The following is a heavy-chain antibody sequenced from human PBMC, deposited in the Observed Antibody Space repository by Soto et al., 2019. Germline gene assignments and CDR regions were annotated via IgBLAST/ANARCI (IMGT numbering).Heavy chain of an antibody. V-gene: IGHV6-1*01. CDR2: TYYRSKWYN. CDR3: ARAQDAAAGYYFDY. J-gene: IGHJ4*02. CDR1: GDSVSSNSAA. Sequence: SQTLSFTCAISGDSVSSNSAAWNWIRQSPSRGLECLGRTYYRSKWYNDYAVSVKSRITINPDTSKNQFSLQLNSVTPEDTAVYYCARAQDAAAGYYFDYWGQGTLVTVSS. D-gene: IGHD6-13*01.